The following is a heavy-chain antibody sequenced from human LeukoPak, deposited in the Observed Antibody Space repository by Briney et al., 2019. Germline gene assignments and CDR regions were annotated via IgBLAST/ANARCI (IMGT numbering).Heavy chain of an antibody. Sequence: GGSLRLSCAASGFTFNSYPMSWVRQAPGKGLEWVSAISGSGGSTYYADSVKGRFTISRDNSKNTLYLQMNSLRAEDTAVYYCAKAEVKVVVIPADYWGQGTLVTVSS. CDR1: GFTFNSYP. J-gene: IGHJ4*02. CDR3: AKAEVKVVVIPADY. D-gene: IGHD3-22*01. CDR2: ISGSGGST. V-gene: IGHV3-23*01.